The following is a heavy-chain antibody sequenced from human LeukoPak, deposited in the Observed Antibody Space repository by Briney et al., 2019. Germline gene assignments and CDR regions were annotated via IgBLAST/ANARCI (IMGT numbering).Heavy chain of an antibody. V-gene: IGHV4-59*01. CDR1: GSSISSYY. CDR3: AREGSYGTDY. D-gene: IGHD5-18*01. CDR2: IYYSGST. J-gene: IGHJ4*02. Sequence: SETLSLTCTVSGSSISSYYWSWIRQPPGKGLEWIGYIYYSGSTNYNPSLKSRVTISVDTSKNQFSLKLSSVTAADTAVYYCAREGSYGTDYWGQGTLVTVSS.